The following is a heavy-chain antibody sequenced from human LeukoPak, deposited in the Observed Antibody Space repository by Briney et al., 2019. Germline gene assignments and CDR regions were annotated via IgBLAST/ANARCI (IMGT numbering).Heavy chain of an antibody. J-gene: IGHJ6*02. CDR2: INSDGSST. Sequence: GGSLRLSCAASGFTFSSYWMHWVRQAPGKGLVWVSRINSDGSSTSYADSVKGRFTISRDNAKNTLYLQMNSLRAEDTAVYYCARDPGSGAVAGSEDGMDVWGQGTTVTVSS. D-gene: IGHD6-19*01. V-gene: IGHV3-74*01. CDR3: ARDPGSGAVAGSEDGMDV. CDR1: GFTFSSYW.